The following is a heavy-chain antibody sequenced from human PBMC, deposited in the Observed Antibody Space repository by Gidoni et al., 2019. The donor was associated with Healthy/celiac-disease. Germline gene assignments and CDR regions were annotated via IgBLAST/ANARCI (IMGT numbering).Heavy chain of an antibody. Sequence: QVHLQESGPGLVKPSETLSLTCAVSGYSIGSGYSWGRIRQPPGKGLEWIGSIYHSGSTYYNPSLKSRVTISVDTSKNQFSLKLSSVTAADTAVYYCARDVIAVAGANFDYWGQGTLVTVSS. CDR2: IYHSGST. CDR3: ARDVIAVAGANFDY. D-gene: IGHD6-19*01. J-gene: IGHJ4*02. CDR1: GYSIGSGYS. V-gene: IGHV4-38-2*02.